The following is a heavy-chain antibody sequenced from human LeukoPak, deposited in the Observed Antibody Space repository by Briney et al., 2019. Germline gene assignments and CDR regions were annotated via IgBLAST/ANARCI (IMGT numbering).Heavy chain of an antibody. Sequence: GGSLRLSCAASGFTFYTYWMSWVRQAPGKGLGWVANIKQDGSEKDYVDSVKGRFTISRDNAKKSLYLQMNSLRADDTGVYYCARGDTQSKYRQFDSWGQGSLVIVSS. D-gene: IGHD3-16*02. CDR1: GFTFYTYW. J-gene: IGHJ4*02. CDR3: ARGDTQSKYRQFDS. V-gene: IGHV3-7*04. CDR2: IKQDGSEK.